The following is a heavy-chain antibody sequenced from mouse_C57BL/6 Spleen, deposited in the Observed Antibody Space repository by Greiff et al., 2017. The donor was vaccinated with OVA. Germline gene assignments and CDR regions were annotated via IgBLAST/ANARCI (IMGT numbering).Heavy chain of an antibody. D-gene: IGHD2-1*01. CDR3: ARPSLYGNYGYYAIDY. Sequence: QVQLQQSGPGLVQPSQSLSITCTVSGFSLTSYGVHWVRQSPGKGLEWLGVIWSGGSTDYNAAFISRLSISKDNSKSQVFFKMNSLQADDTAIYYCARPSLYGNYGYYAIDYWGQGTSVTVSS. CDR1: GFSLTSYG. V-gene: IGHV2-2*01. CDR2: IWSGGST. J-gene: IGHJ4*01.